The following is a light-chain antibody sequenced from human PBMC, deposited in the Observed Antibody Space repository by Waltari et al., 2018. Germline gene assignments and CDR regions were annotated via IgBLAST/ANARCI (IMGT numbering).Light chain of an antibody. J-gene: IGLJ2*01. CDR1: GSF. Sequence: QSALTQPASVSGSPGRSITISCIGGGSFVSWYQQHPGKAPKLMIYDDIRRPSGVSNRFSAAKSYNTASLTISGLQADDEAVYYCSSFVGGTTYLLIGGGTRLTVL. CDR3: SSFVGGTTYLL. CDR2: DDI. V-gene: IGLV2-23*01.